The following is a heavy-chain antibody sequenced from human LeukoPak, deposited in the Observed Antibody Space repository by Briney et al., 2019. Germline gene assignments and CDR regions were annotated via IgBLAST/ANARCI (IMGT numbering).Heavy chain of an antibody. CDR1: GFTFSSYS. V-gene: IGHV3-48*04. CDR3: ARESGGSYFDY. Sequence: GGSLRLSCAASGFTFSSYSMNWVRQAPGKGLEWVSYISSSSSTIYYADSVKGRFTISRDNAKNSLYLQMNSLRAEDTAVYYCARESGGSYFDYWGQGTLVTVSS. J-gene: IGHJ4*02. CDR2: ISSSSSTI. D-gene: IGHD1-26*01.